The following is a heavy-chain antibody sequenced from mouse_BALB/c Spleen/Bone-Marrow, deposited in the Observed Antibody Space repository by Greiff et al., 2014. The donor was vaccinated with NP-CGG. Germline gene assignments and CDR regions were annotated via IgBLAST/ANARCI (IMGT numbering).Heavy chain of an antibody. V-gene: IGHV14-3*02. J-gene: IGHJ2*01. CDR3: ARYRLGTYFDF. D-gene: IGHD2-14*01. Sequence: VQLQQPGAELVKPGASVKLSCTAPGFNIKDTYMHWVKQRPEQGLEWIGRIDPANGNTKYDPKFQGKATITADTSSNTAYLQLSSLTSEDTAVYYCARYRLGTYFDFWGQGTTLTVSS. CDR2: IDPANGNT. CDR1: GFNIKDTY.